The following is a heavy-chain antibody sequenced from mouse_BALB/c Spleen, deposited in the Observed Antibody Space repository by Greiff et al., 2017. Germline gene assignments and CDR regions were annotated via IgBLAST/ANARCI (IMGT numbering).Heavy chain of an antibody. CDR2: ISSGSSTI. CDR1: GFTFSSFG. J-gene: IGHJ2*01. D-gene: IGHD1-1*01. Sequence: EVMLVESGGGLVQPGGSRKLSCAASGFTFSSFGMHWVRQAPEKGLEWVAYISSGSSTIYYADTVKGRFTISRDNPKNTLFLQMTSLRSEDTAMYYCAREGDYYGSGVPYFDYWGQGTTLTVSS. CDR3: AREGDYYGSGVPYFDY. V-gene: IGHV5-17*02.